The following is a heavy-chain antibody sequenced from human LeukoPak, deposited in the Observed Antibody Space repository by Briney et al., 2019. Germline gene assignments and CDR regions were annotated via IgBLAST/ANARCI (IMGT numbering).Heavy chain of an antibody. D-gene: IGHD1-26*01. CDR3: AKNLLGSESFSWYFDL. CDR1: GFTFSSYS. J-gene: IGHJ2*01. V-gene: IGHV3-23*01. Sequence: PGGSLRLSCVASGFTFSSYSMNWVRQAPGKGLEWVSSITDSGSGTCYADSVKGRFTMSRDNSKNTLYLQMNSLRAEDTAVYYCAKNLLGSESFSWYFDLWGRGTLVTVSS. CDR2: ITDSGSGT.